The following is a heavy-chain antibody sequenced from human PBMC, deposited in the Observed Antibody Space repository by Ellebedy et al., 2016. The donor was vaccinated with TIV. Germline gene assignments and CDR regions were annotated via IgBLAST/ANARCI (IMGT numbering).Heavy chain of an antibody. CDR2: INHSGST. Sequence: GSLRLXXAVYGGSFSGYYWSWIRQPPGKGLEWIGEINHSGSTNYNPSLKSRVTISVDTSKNQFSLKLSSVTAADTAVYYCALGPNYDFWSGYYAGYYYYYMDVWGKGTTVTVSS. D-gene: IGHD3-3*01. J-gene: IGHJ6*03. V-gene: IGHV4-34*01. CDR1: GGSFSGYY. CDR3: ALGPNYDFWSGYYAGYYYYYMDV.